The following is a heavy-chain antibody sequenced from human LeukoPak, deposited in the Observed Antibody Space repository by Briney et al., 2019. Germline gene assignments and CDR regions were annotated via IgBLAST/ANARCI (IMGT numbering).Heavy chain of an antibody. CDR3: ASAGHCANGVCRNWFGP. Sequence: PSETLSLTCTVSGASMSSDGYYWNWIRQPAGKGLEWIGRIYSGGSTNYNPSLKSRVTLSVDTSKNQLSLKLSSVTAADMAVYFCASAGHCANGVCRNWFGPWGQGILVTVSS. V-gene: IGHV4-61*02. J-gene: IGHJ5*02. CDR2: IYSGGST. CDR1: GASMSSDGYY. D-gene: IGHD2-8*01.